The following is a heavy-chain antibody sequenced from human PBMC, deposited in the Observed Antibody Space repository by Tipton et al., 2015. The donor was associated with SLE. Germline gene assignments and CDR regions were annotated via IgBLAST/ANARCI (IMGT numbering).Heavy chain of an antibody. J-gene: IGHJ6*03. D-gene: IGHD6-25*01. Sequence: SLRLSCAASGFTFSSYEMNWVRQAPGKGLEWVAVIWYDGSNKYYADSVKGRFTISRDNSKNTLYLQMNSLRAEDTAVYYCARGGAAPIYYMDVWGKGTTVTVSS. CDR2: IWYDGSNK. CDR1: GFTFSSYE. V-gene: IGHV3-33*08. CDR3: ARGGAAPIYYMDV.